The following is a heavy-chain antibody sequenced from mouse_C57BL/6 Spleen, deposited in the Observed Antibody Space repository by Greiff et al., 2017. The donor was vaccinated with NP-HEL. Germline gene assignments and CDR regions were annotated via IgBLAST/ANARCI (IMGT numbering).Heavy chain of an antibody. CDR3: ARNPYIVLYYYGSTHFDY. Sequence: QVQLQQSGAELMKPGASVKLSCKATGYTFTGYWIEWVKQRPGHGLEWIGEILPGSGSTNYNEKFKGKATFTADTSSNTAYMQLSSLTTEDSAIYYCARNPYIVLYYYGSTHFDYWGQGTTLTVSS. D-gene: IGHD1-1*01. J-gene: IGHJ2*01. CDR2: ILPGSGST. V-gene: IGHV1-9*01. CDR1: GYTFTGYW.